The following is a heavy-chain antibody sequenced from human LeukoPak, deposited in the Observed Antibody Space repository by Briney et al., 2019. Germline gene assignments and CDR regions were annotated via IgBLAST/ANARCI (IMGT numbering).Heavy chain of an antibody. CDR2: IYHSGST. CDR1: GYSISSGYY. J-gene: IGHJ4*02. D-gene: IGHD6-19*01. Sequence: SETLSLTCTVSGYSISSGYYWGWIRQPPGKGLEWIGSIYHSGSTYYNPSLKSRVTISVDTSKNQFSLKLSSVTAADTAVYYCALPKYSSGWYGIDYWGQGTLVTVSS. V-gene: IGHV4-38-2*02. CDR3: ALPKYSSGWYGIDY.